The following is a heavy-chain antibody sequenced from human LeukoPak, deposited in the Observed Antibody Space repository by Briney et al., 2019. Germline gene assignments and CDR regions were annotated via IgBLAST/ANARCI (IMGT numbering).Heavy chain of an antibody. D-gene: IGHD5-18*01. CDR2: IHSIGGT. CDR1: GGSISDYY. J-gene: IGHJ4*02. V-gene: IGHV4-59*01. CDR3: AKRGAYSPPY. Sequence: SETLSLTCTVSGGSISDYYWTWIRQPPEKGLEWIGYIHSIGGTNYNPSLKSRVTISVDTSKNQFSLKLSSVTAADTAVYCAKRGAYSPPYWGQGTLVTVSS.